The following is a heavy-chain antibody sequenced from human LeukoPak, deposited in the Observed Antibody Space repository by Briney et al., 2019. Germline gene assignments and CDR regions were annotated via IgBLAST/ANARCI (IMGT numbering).Heavy chain of an antibody. V-gene: IGHV1-2*02. CDR1: GYTFTDYS. Sequence: ASVKVSCKASGYTFTDYSLHWVRQAPGQGLEWMGWINPKSSGTNYAQKFQDRVTMTSDTSISTAYMELMRLRSDDTAVYYCARVFDTYYMDVWGKGTTVTVS. CDR2: INPKSSGT. J-gene: IGHJ6*03. CDR3: ARVFDTYYMDV.